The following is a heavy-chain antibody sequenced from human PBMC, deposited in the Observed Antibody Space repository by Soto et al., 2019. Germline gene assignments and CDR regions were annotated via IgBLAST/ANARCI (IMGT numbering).Heavy chain of an antibody. V-gene: IGHV1-3*05. Sequence: QVPLVQSGAEEKKPGASVKVSCKASGYTFTSYAMHWVRQAPGQRLEWMGWINAGNGNTKYSQKFQGRVTITRDTSASTAYMELSSLRSADTAVYYCARGSGYYYWDDYWGQGTLVTVSS. J-gene: IGHJ4*02. D-gene: IGHD3-22*01. CDR3: ARGSGYYYWDDY. CDR2: INAGNGNT. CDR1: GYTFTSYA.